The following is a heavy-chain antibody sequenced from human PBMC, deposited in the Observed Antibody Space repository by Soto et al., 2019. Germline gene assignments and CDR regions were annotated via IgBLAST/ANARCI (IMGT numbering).Heavy chain of an antibody. CDR2: IYYSGSTNYSGST. CDR1: GGSISSYY. Sequence: SETLSLTCSVSGGSISSYYWSWIRPPPGKGLEWIGYIYYSGSTNYSGSTNYNPSLKSRVDMSVDTSKNHFSLNLRSVTAADTAVYYCARHQYPEYCFAYWGQGTLVTVSS. J-gene: IGHJ4*02. CDR3: ARHQYPEYCFAY. V-gene: IGHV4-59*01.